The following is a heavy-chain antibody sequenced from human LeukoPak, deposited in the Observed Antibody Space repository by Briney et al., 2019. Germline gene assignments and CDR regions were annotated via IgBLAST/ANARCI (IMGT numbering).Heavy chain of an antibody. D-gene: IGHD6-25*01. J-gene: IGHJ6*03. CDR1: GGSISTYY. Sequence: PSETLSLTCTVSGGSISTYYWSWIRQPPGKGLEWIGYIYYSGSTNYNPSLKSRVTISVDTSKNQFSLKLSSVTAADTAVYYCARVPAGYMDVWGKGTTVTVSS. V-gene: IGHV4-59*12. CDR3: ARVPAGYMDV. CDR2: IYYSGST.